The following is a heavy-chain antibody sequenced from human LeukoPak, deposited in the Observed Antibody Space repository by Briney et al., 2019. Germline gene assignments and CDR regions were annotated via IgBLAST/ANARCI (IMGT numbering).Heavy chain of an antibody. CDR1: GFTFSDYY. D-gene: IGHD6-13*01. V-gene: IGHV3-11*04. CDR3: AGRRITAAAYDD. Sequence: GGSLRLSCAASGFTFSDYYMSWIRQAPGKGLEWVSYISSSGSTIYYADSVKGRFTISRDNSKNTLFLQMNSLRLDDTAVYYCAGRRITAAAYDDWGRGTLVSVSS. J-gene: IGHJ4*02. CDR2: ISSSGSTI.